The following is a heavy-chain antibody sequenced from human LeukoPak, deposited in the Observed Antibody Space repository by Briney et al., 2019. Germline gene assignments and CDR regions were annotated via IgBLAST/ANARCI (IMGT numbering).Heavy chain of an antibody. CDR2: IKSKPDGGAI. Sequence: GASLRLSCAASGFTFSNAWMSWVRQAPGKGLEWVGRIKSKPDGGAIDYAAPVKGRFIISRDDSKDMLYLQMNSLKTEDTGVYYCTRDKLELRQFDYWGQGTLVTVSS. CDR3: TRDKLELRQFDY. D-gene: IGHD1-26*01. V-gene: IGHV3-15*01. J-gene: IGHJ4*02. CDR1: GFTFSNAW.